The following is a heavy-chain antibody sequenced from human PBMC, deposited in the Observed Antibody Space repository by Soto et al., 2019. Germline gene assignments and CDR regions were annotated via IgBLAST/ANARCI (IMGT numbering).Heavy chain of an antibody. CDR2: ISGGGDTT. CDR1: GFTFHNYA. CDR3: AKGRGGSGSLTPRVNF. V-gene: IGHV3-23*01. Sequence: EVQLLESGGGLVQPGGSLRLSCAASGFTFHNYAMTWVRQAPGKGLEWVSAISGGGDTTSYADSVKGRFTVSRDGSKNPLYLQRRSLRAAGTAQYYCAKGRGGSGSLTPRVNFWGQGTLVTVSS. J-gene: IGHJ4*02. D-gene: IGHD3-10*01.